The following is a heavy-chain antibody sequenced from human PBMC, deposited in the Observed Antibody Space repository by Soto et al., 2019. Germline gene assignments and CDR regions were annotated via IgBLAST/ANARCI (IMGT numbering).Heavy chain of an antibody. V-gene: IGHV4-39*01. D-gene: IGHD3-3*01. CDR1: GGSISSSSYY. J-gene: IGHJ4*02. Sequence: PSETLSLTCTVSGGSISSSSYYWGWIRQPPGKGLEWIGSIYYSGSTYYNPSLKSRVTISVDTSKNQFSLKMSSVTAADTAVYYCARQSGYYYLDYWGQGTLVTVSS. CDR3: ARQSGYYYLDY. CDR2: IYYSGST.